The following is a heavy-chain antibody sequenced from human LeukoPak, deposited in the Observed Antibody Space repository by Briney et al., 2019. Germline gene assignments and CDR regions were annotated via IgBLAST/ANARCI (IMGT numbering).Heavy chain of an antibody. V-gene: IGHV3-48*03. CDR3: ANIAAAKPFDY. J-gene: IGHJ4*02. CDR1: GFTFSSYE. D-gene: IGHD6-13*01. Sequence: GGSLRLSCAASGFTFSSYEMNWVRQAPGKGLEWVSYISSSGSTIYYADSVKGRFTISRDNSKNTLYLQMNSLRAEDTAVYYCANIAAAKPFDYWGQGTLVTVSS. CDR2: ISSSGSTI.